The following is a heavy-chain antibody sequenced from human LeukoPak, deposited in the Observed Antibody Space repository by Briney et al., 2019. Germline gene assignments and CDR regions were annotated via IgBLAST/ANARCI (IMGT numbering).Heavy chain of an antibody. Sequence: SETLSLTCTVSGGSISSYYWSWIRQPAGKGLEWIGRIYTSGGTYYNPSLKSRVTISVDTSKNQFSLKLSSVTAADTAVYYCAREGYCSSTSCPPGYWGQGTLVTVSS. J-gene: IGHJ4*02. D-gene: IGHD2-2*01. CDR3: AREGYCSSTSCPPGY. V-gene: IGHV4-4*07. CDR2: IYTSGGT. CDR1: GGSISSYY.